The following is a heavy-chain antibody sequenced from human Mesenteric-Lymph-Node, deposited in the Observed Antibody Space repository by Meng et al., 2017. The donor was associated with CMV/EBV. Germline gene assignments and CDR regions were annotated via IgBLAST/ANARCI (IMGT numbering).Heavy chain of an antibody. CDR3: ARTEVVPPAIGYFVY. V-gene: IGHV4-59*01. Sequence: SETLSLTCTVSGGSISSYYWSWIRQPPGKGLEWIGYIYYSGSTNYNPSLKSRVTISVDTSKNQFSLKLSSVTAADTAVYYCARTEVVPPAIGYFVYWGQGTLVTVPQ. CDR2: IYYSGST. J-gene: IGHJ4*02. CDR1: GGSISSYY. D-gene: IGHD3-9*01.